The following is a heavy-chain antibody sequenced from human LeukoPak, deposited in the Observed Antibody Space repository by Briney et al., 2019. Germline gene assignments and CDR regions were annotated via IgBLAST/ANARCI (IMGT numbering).Heavy chain of an antibody. CDR1: GYSISSGYY. D-gene: IGHD4-23*01. CDR3: ARELRWGNSIDY. Sequence: SETLSLTCTVSGYSISSGYYWGWIRQPPGKGLEWIGYIYYSGTTNYNPSLRSRVTISIDTSKNQFSLKLSSVTAADTAVYYCARELRWGNSIDYWGQGTLVTVSS. V-gene: IGHV4-61*01. J-gene: IGHJ4*02. CDR2: IYYSGTT.